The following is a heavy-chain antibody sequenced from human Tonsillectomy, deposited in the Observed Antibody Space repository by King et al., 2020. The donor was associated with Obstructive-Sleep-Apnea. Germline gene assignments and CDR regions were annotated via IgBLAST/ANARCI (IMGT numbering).Heavy chain of an antibody. CDR3: ARDLVDVTVMVVVSAFDY. D-gene: IGHD3-22*01. CDR2: ISFDGGNK. V-gene: IGHV3-30*04. Sequence: QLVQSGGGVVPPGRSLRLSCAASGFTFTNYAMHWVRQAPGKGLEWVAVISFDGGNKYYADSVKGRFTISRDNSKNTLYLQMNSLRAEDTAVYYCARDLVDVTVMVVVSAFDYWGQGTLVTVSS. J-gene: IGHJ4*02. CDR1: GFTFTNYA.